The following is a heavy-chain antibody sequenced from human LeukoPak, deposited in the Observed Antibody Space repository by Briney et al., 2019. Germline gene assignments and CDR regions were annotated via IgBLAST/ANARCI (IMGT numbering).Heavy chain of an antibody. V-gene: IGHV4-38-2*02. CDR3: ARDDIAAASWGIDY. D-gene: IGHD6-13*01. CDR1: GYSIRGGYY. J-gene: IGHJ4*01. CDR2: IYDSGST. Sequence: NPSETLSLTCTVSGYSIRGGYYWGWIRQPPGKGLEWIGSIYDSGSTYYNPSLKRRVTISVDTSKNQFSLKLSSVTAADTAVYYCARDDIAAASWGIDYWSQGSLVTVSS.